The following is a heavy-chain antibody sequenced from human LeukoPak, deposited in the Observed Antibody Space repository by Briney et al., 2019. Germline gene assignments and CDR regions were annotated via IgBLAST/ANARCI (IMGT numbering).Heavy chain of an antibody. CDR3: AVYRGWFSY. CDR2: INQDGREI. Sequence: GGSLRLSCAASGFTFGSYWMGWVRQAPGKGLEWVANINQDGREIYYVDSVKGRFSISRDNAKNSLYLQMSSLRAEDTAVYYCAVYRGWFSYWGQGILVTVSS. D-gene: IGHD6-19*01. V-gene: IGHV3-7*01. CDR1: GFTFGSYW. J-gene: IGHJ4*02.